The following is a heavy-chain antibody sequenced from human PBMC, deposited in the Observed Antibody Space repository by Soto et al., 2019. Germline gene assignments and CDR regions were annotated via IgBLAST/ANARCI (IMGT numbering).Heavy chain of an antibody. CDR3: ARHSPTHYVFDF. V-gene: IGHV4-59*08. J-gene: IGHJ4*02. CDR1: GGSISGYY. D-gene: IGHD3-16*01. CDR2: IHNSGTT. Sequence: PSETLSLTCTVSGGSISGYYWSWIRQSPGKGLEWIAYIHNSGTTDYNPSLKSRITISVDTSKNQFALTLSSVTAEDTAVYYCARHSPTHYVFDFWGQGTLVTVSS.